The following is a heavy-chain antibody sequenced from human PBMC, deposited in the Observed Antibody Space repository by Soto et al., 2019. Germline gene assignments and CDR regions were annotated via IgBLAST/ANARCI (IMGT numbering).Heavy chain of an antibody. V-gene: IGHV1-69*06. CDR1: GGTFSSYA. CDR2: IIPIFGTA. CDR3: AGGTKTTVTPSYYYYGMDV. J-gene: IGHJ6*02. D-gene: IGHD4-17*01. Sequence: SVKVSCKASGGTFSSYAISWVRQAPGQGLEWMGGIIPIFGTANYAQKFQGRVTITADKSTSTAYMELSSLRSEDTAVYYCAGGTKTTVTPSYYYYGMDVWGQGTTVTVSS.